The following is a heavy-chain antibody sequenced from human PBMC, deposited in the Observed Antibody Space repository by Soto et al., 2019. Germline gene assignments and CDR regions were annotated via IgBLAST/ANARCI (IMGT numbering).Heavy chain of an antibody. CDR2: INWNSGII. J-gene: IGHJ4*02. D-gene: IGHD6-13*01. CDR3: AKDYQARPSPSSPLEF. CDR1: GFIFGEYA. Sequence: GGSLRLSCVTSGFIFGEYAMHWVRQVPGKGLEWVSGINWNSGIIDYADSVKGRFTISRDNAKNSLYLQMDSLRTEDTALYYCAKDYQARPSPSSPLEFWGLGTRVTVSS. V-gene: IGHV3-9*01.